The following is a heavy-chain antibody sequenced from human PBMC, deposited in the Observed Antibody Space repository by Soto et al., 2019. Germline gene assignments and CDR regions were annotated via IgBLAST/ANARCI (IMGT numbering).Heavy chain of an antibody. CDR3: ARRSYGYSYDY. Sequence: QVQLVQSGAEVKKPGASVKVTCKASGYTFTSYGISWVRQAPGQGLEWMGWVNAPNGNTNYGQKLQGRVTMTTDTSTSTVYMELRSLRSDDTAMYYCARRSYGYSYDYWGQGTLVTVSS. V-gene: IGHV1-18*01. CDR2: VNAPNGNT. D-gene: IGHD3-16*01. J-gene: IGHJ4*02. CDR1: GYTFTSYG.